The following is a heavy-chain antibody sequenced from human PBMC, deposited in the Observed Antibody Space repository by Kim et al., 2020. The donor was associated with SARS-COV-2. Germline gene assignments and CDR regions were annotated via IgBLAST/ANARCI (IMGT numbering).Heavy chain of an antibody. V-gene: IGHV3-11*01. Sequence: GGSLRLSCAASGFTFSDYYMNWIRQAPGKGLEWVSYITSSGTTIYYADSVKGRFTISRDNAKNSLYLQMDSLRADDTAVYYCARDLHSSGGKFSQFDYWGQGTLVTVSS. CDR3: ARDLHSSGGKFSQFDY. J-gene: IGHJ4*02. CDR2: ITSSGTTI. CDR1: GFTFSDYY. D-gene: IGHD6-19*01.